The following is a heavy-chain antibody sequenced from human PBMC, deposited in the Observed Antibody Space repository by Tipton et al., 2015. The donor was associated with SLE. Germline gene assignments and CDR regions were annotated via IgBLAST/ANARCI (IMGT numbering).Heavy chain of an antibody. V-gene: IGHV4-61*02. D-gene: IGHD6-6*01. CDR3: ARAGGIAARSYYYYYYYMDV. CDR2: VYTSGIT. Sequence: TLSLTCTVSGGSLSSGSYCWSWIRQSAGKGLEWIGRVYTSGITNYNPSLKSRVSISVDTSKNQVSLRLTSVTAADTAVYYCARAGGIAARSYYYYYYYMDVWGKGTTVTVSS. J-gene: IGHJ6*03. CDR1: GGSLSSGSYC.